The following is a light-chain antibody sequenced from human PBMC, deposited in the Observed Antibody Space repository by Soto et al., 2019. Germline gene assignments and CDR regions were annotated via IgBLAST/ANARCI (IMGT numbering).Light chain of an antibody. CDR2: GAS. Sequence: EIVVTQSPATLSVSPGERATLSCRASQSVSSNLAWYQQKPGQAPRLLIYGASTRATGIPARFSGSGSGTEFILTISSLQSEDFAVYYCQQYNNGWTFGQGTKVEIK. CDR1: QSVSSN. CDR3: QQYNNGWT. V-gene: IGKV3-15*01. J-gene: IGKJ1*01.